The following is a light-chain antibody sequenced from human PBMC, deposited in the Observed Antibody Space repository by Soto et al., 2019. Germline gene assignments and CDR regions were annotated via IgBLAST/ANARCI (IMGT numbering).Light chain of an antibody. CDR2: LNGDGSH. J-gene: IGLJ2*01. CDR1: SGQSSYA. V-gene: IGLV4-69*01. CDR3: QTWDTGIQV. Sequence: QAVVTQSPSASASLGASVKLTCTLSSGQSSYAIAWHQQQPERGPRYLMKLNGDGSHSKGDGIPDRFSGSSSGAERYLTISSLQSEDEAVYYCQTWDTGIQVFGGGTQLTVL.